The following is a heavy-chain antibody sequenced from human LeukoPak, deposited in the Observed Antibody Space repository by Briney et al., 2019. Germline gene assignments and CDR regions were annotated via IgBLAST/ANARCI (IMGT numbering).Heavy chain of an antibody. Sequence: GGSLRLSCAASGFIFSNYGMCWVRQAPGKGLEWVTFIENDGSNKYYADSVKGRFTISRDNSKNTLYLQMNSLRAEDTAVYYCAKVPEGFWGQGTLVTVSS. V-gene: IGHV3-30*02. J-gene: IGHJ4*02. D-gene: IGHD1-14*01. CDR3: AKVPEGF. CDR2: IENDGSNK. CDR1: GFIFSNYG.